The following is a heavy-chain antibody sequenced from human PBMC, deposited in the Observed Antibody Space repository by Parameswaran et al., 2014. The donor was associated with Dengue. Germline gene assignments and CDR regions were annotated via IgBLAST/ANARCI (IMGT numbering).Heavy chain of an antibody. CDR2: INHSGST. CDR3: ATTMTTKYWFDP. D-gene: IGHD4-17*01. Sequence: WIRQPPGKGLEWIGEINHSGSTNYNPSLKSRVTISVDTSKNQFSLKLSSVTAADTAVYYCATTMTTKYWFDPWGQGTLVTVSS. V-gene: IGHV4-34*01. J-gene: IGHJ5*02.